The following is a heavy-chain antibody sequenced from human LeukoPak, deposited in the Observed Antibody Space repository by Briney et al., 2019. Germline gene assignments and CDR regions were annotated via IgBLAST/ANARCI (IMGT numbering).Heavy chain of an antibody. V-gene: IGHV3-33*01. D-gene: IGHD6-13*01. CDR1: GFTFSSYG. CDR3: ARALRGSSWSPGYYYYGMDV. CDR2: IWYDGSNR. J-gene: IGHJ6*02. Sequence: GRSLRLSCAASGFTFSSYGMHWVRQAPGKGLEWVAVIWYDGSNRHYADSVKGRFTISRDNSKNTLYLQMNSLRAEDTAVYYCARALRGSSWSPGYYYYGMDVWGQGTTVTVSS.